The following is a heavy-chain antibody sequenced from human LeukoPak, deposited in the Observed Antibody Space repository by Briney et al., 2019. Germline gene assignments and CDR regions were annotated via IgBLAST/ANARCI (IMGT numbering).Heavy chain of an antibody. Sequence: ASVKVSCKASGYTFTGYYMHWVRPAPGQGLEWMGWINPNSGGTNYAQKFQGRVTMTRDTSISTAYMELSRLRSDDTAVYYCARGEGRWRAFDIWGQGTMVTVSS. D-gene: IGHD2-15*01. CDR3: ARGEGRWRAFDI. V-gene: IGHV1-2*02. CDR2: INPNSGGT. CDR1: GYTFTGYY. J-gene: IGHJ3*02.